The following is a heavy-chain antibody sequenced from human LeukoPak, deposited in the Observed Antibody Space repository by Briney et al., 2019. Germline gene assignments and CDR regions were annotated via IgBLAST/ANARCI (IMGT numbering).Heavy chain of an antibody. Sequence: DSVKGRFTISRDNAKKSLSLEMNSLRAEDTAVYYCARVNGGYYLDYWGQGTLVTVSS. V-gene: IGHV3-7*01. D-gene: IGHD3-3*01. CDR3: ARVNGGYYLDY. J-gene: IGHJ4*02.